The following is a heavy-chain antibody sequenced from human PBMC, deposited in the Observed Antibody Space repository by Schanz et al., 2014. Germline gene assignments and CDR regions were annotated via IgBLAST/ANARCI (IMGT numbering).Heavy chain of an antibody. Sequence: EVQLVESGGGLVEPGGSLRLSCEASGFTFSTSAMSWVRQAPGKGLEWVSFLSSDSRHVYYVESAKGRFTISRDNAKNSLYLQMDSLRGDDTAVYYCARDGIAATTDFEYWGQGTLVTVSS. V-gene: IGHV3-21*02. CDR2: LSSDSRHV. J-gene: IGHJ4*02. CDR3: ARDGIAATTDFEY. D-gene: IGHD1-1*01. CDR1: GFTFSTSA.